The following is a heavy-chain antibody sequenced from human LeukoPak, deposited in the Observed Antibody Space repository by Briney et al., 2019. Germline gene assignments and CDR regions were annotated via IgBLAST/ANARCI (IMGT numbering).Heavy chain of an antibody. CDR3: ARGHSRVYYGSGATGYYNWFDP. Sequence: PSETLSLTCAVYGGPFSGYYWSWIRQPPGKGLEWIGEINHSGSTNYNPSLKSRVTISVDTSKNQFSLKLSSVTAADTAVYYCARGHSRVYYGSGATGYYNWFDPWGQGTLVTVSS. J-gene: IGHJ5*02. CDR2: INHSGST. CDR1: GGPFSGYY. D-gene: IGHD3-10*01. V-gene: IGHV4-34*01.